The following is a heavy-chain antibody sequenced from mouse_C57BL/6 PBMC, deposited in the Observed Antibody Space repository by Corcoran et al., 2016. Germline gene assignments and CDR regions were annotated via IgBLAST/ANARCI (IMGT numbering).Heavy chain of an antibody. CDR3: ARPRGYGSGKVWFAY. J-gene: IGHJ3*01. CDR1: GFNIKNTY. V-gene: IGHV14-3*01. CDR2: IDPANGNT. Sequence: EVQLQQSVAELVRPGASVKLSYTASGFNIKNTYMHWVKQRPEQGLEWIGRIDPANGNTKYATKFQGKATITADTSSNTAYLQLSSLTSEDTAIYYWARPRGYGSGKVWFAYWGQGTLVTVSA. D-gene: IGHD1-1*01.